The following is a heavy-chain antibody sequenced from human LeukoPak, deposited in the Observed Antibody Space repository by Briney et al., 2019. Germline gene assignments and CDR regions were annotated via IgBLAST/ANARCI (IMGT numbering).Heavy chain of an antibody. CDR3: ASPMVRGSGFQH. V-gene: IGHV3-53*01. D-gene: IGHD3-10*01. Sequence: GGSLRLSCAASGFTVSSNYMSWVRQAPGKGLEWVSVIYSGGSTYYADSVKGRFTISRDNSKNTLYLQMNSLRAEDTAVYYCASPMVRGSGFQHWGQGTLVTVSS. J-gene: IGHJ1*01. CDR2: IYSGGST. CDR1: GFTVSSNY.